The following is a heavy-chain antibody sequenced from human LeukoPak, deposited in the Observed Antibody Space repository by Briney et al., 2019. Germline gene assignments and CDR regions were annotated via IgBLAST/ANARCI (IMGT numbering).Heavy chain of an antibody. CDR3: ARSGYYYDSSGYLYYFDY. D-gene: IGHD3-22*01. V-gene: IGHV4-31*03. Sequence: SETLSLTRTVSGGSISSGGYYWSWIRQHPGKGLEWIGYIYYSGSTYYNPSLKSRVTISVDTSKNQFSLKLSSVTAADTAVYYCARSGYYYDSSGYLYYFDYWGQGTLVTVSS. CDR1: GGSISSGGYY. CDR2: IYYSGST. J-gene: IGHJ4*02.